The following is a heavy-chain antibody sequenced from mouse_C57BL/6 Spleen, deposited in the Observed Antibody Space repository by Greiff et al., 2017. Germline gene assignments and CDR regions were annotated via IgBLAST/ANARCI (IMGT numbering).Heavy chain of an antibody. CDR3: TREDYYGPHAMDF. CDR1: GYTFTSYW. V-gene: IGHV1-5*01. CDR2: IYPGNSDT. J-gene: IGHJ4*01. Sequence: VQLQQSGTVLARPGASVKMSCKTSGYTFTSYWMHWVKQRPGQGLEWIGAIYPGNSDTSYNQKFKGKAKLTAVTSASTAYMELSSLTNEDSAVYYCTREDYYGPHAMDFWGQGTSVTVSS. D-gene: IGHD1-1*01.